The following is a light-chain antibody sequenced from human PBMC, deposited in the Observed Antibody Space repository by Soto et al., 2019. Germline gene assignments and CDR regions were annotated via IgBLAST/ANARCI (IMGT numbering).Light chain of an antibody. Sequence: EIVMTQSPATLSVSPGERATLSCRASQSVSSNLAWYQQKPGQAPRLLIYTASTRATGIPARFSGSGSGTEFTLTISSLQSEDFAVYYCQQYNNWPPNTFGGGTKVEIK. J-gene: IGKJ4*01. CDR1: QSVSSN. V-gene: IGKV3-15*01. CDR3: QQYNNWPPNT. CDR2: TAS.